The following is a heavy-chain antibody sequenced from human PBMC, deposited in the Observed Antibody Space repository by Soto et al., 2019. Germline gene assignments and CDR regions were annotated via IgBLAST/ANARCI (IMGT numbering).Heavy chain of an antibody. D-gene: IGHD6-13*01. CDR2: IYYSGST. CDR3: AREPPGIAAAGANYYYYYGMDV. J-gene: IGHJ6*02. V-gene: IGHV4-31*03. CDR1: GGPISSGGYY. Sequence: SETLSLTCTVSGGPISSGGYYWSWIRQHPGKGLEWIGYIYYSGSTYYNPSLKSRVTISVDTSKNQFSLKLSSVTAADTAVYYCAREPPGIAAAGANYYYYYGMDVWGQGTTVTVSS.